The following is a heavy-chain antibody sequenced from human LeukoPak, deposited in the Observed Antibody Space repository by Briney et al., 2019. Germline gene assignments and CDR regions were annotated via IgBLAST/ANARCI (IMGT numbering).Heavy chain of an antibody. D-gene: IGHD1-26*01. V-gene: IGHV4-31*03. CDR3: AREAMGAGIDY. CDR2: IYYSGST. J-gene: IGHJ4*02. CDR1: GGSISSGGYY. Sequence: PSQTLSLTCTVSGGSISSGGYYWSWIRQHPGKGLEWIGYIYYSGSTYYNPSLKSRVTISVDTSKNQFSLKLSSVTAADTAAYYCAREAMGAGIDYWGQGTLVTVSS.